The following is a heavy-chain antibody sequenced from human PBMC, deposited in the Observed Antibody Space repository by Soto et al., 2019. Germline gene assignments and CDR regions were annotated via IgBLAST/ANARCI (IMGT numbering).Heavy chain of an antibody. CDR2: IYYNGNT. D-gene: IGHD3-9*01. J-gene: IGHJ4*01. CDR1: GGAINDHY. CDR3: ARVRTGYFDY. Sequence: SETLSLTCTLSGGAINDHYWSFIRQPPGKGLEWIGYIYYNGNTNYNPSLESRVTISVDRSRNQFSLRLTSLTAADTAVHYCARVRTGYFDYWGRGALVTVSP. V-gene: IGHV4-59*11.